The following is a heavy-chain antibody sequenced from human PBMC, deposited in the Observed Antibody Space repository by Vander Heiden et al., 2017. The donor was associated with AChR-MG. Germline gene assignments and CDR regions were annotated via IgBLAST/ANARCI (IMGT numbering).Heavy chain of an antibody. V-gene: IGHV3-53*02. D-gene: IGHD6-19*01. CDR2: IYSSRNT. J-gene: IGHJ4*02. CDR1: GFTVTSNY. Sequence: EVQLLETGGVLIHRGESLRLSWPASGFTVTSNYMGWVRQAPGKGLEWVSVIYSSRNTHYADAVKDRFTISRDNSKNMVYLQMNSLRVDDTAFYYCARGPLISDSYNYGWYGVDWGQGTLVTVSS. CDR3: ARGPLISDSYNYGWYGVD.